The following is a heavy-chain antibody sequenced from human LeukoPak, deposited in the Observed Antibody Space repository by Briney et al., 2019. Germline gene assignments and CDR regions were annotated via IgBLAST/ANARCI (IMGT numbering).Heavy chain of an antibody. Sequence: SETLSLTCTVSGGSISSYYWSWIRQPPGNGLEWIGYIYYSGSTNYNPSLKSRVTISVDTSKNQFSLKLSSVTAADTAVYYCARWYYYGSGSYYPRYYFDYWGQGTLVTVSS. J-gene: IGHJ4*02. V-gene: IGHV4-59*01. D-gene: IGHD3-10*01. CDR3: ARWYYYGSGSYYPRYYFDY. CDR1: GGSISSYY. CDR2: IYYSGST.